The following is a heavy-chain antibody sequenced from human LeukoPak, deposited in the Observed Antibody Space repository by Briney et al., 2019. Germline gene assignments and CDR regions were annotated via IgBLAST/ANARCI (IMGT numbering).Heavy chain of an antibody. CDR3: ARDHTEARPNWFHP. V-gene: IGHV1-18*01. J-gene: IGHJ5*02. D-gene: IGHD6-6*01. CDR1: GYTFTTYG. CDR2: ISAYNGDT. Sequence: ASVKVSCKASGYTFTTYGITWLRQAPGQGLEWMGWISAYNGDTNYAQKLQGRVTMTTDTSTSTAYMELRSLRSDDTAVYYCARDHTEARPNWFHPWGQGTVLTVFS.